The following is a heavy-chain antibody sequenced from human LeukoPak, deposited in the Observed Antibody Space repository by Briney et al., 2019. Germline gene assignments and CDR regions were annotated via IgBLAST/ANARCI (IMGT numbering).Heavy chain of an antibody. CDR2: IDPSDSYT. V-gene: IGHV5-10-1*01. Sequence: GESLRISRKGSGNSFTNYWISWVRQKPGKGLEWMGRIDPSDSYTDYSPSFQGHVTISADKSVYTAYLQWSSLKASDTAMYYCARPLTGGYTPLASWGQGTLVTVSS. CDR3: ARPLTGGYTPLAS. CDR1: GNSFTNYW. J-gene: IGHJ4*02. D-gene: IGHD3-22*01.